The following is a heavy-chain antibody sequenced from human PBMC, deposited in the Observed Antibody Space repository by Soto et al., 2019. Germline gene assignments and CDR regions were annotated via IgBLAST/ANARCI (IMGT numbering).Heavy chain of an antibody. J-gene: IGHJ4*02. CDR1: GFTLSTYW. D-gene: IGHD3-9*01. CDR3: ARGVDILPYY. Sequence: EVQLVETGGGLVQPGGSLRLSCAASGFTLSTYWMHWVRQAPGKGLVWVSRIKSDGSTTSYADSVKGRFTISRHNSKNTLYLQMNSLRAEDTAVYYCARGVDILPYYWGQGTLVTVSS. CDR2: IKSDGSTT. V-gene: IGHV3-74*01.